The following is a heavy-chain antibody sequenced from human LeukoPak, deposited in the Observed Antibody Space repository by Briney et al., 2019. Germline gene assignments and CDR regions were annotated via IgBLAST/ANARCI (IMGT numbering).Heavy chain of an antibody. CDR3: AKDHGRRVAGTFDY. CDR1: GFTFSNNW. D-gene: IGHD6-19*01. J-gene: IGHJ4*02. CDR2: IKKDGSEK. Sequence: GGSLRLSCAASGFTFSNNWMSWVRQAPGKGLECVANIKKDGSEKYYINSVKGRFTISRDNAKNSLYLQMNSLRAEDTALYYCAKDHGRRVAGTFDYWGQGTLVTVSS. V-gene: IGHV3-7*03.